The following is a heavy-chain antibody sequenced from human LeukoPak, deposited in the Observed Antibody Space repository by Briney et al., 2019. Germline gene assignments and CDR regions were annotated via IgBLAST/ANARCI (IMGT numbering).Heavy chain of an antibody. D-gene: IGHD1-14*01. CDR2: ITGDGTRT. Sequence: GGSLRLSCAASGFTFSSCAMTWVRQAPGKGLEWVASITGDGTRTYYTDSVKGRFTISRDNSKNALYLQMNSLRADETAIYYCASRPRADMGPLDYWGQGTLVTVST. CDR1: GFTFSSCA. V-gene: IGHV3-23*01. J-gene: IGHJ4*02. CDR3: ASRPRADMGPLDY.